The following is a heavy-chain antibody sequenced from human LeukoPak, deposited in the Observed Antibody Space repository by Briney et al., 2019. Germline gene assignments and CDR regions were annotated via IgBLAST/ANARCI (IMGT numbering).Heavy chain of an antibody. CDR2: TYYRSKWYN. CDR1: GDSVSSNGAA. Sequence: PSQTLSLTCAISGDSVSSNGAAWNWIRQSPSRGLEWLGRTYYRSKWYNDYAVSVKSRIFINPDTSKNQFSLHLNSVTPDDTAVYYCARDSEIGLDACDIWGQGTMVTVSS. CDR3: ARDSEIGLDACDI. D-gene: IGHD1-14*01. J-gene: IGHJ3*02. V-gene: IGHV6-1*01.